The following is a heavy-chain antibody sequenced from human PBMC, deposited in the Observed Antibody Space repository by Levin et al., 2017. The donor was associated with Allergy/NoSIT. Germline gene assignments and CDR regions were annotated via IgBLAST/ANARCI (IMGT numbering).Heavy chain of an antibody. D-gene: IGHD5-18*01. CDR2: IFSNDEK. Sequence: SGPTLVKPTETLTLTCTVSGFSLSNARMGVSWIRQPPGKALEWLAHIFSNDEKSYSTSLKSRLTISKDTSKSQVVLTMTNMDPVDTATYYCERIERRWIQLWLGLHEGHFDYWGQGTLVTVSS. V-gene: IGHV2-26*01. J-gene: IGHJ4*02. CDR3: ERIERRWIQLWLGLHEGHFDY. CDR1: GFSLSNARMG.